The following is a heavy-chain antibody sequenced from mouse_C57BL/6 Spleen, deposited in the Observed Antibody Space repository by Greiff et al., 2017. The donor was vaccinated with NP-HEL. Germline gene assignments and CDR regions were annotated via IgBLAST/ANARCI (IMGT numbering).Heavy chain of an antibody. D-gene: IGHD2-1*01. CDR3: AVRLIYYGNYGRNAMGY. V-gene: IGHV1-74*01. J-gene: IGHJ4*01. CDR1: GYTFTSYW. CDR2: IHPSDSDT. Sequence: QVQLQQPGAELVKPGASVKVSCKASGYTFTSYWMHWVKQRPGQGLEWIGRIHPSDSDTNSKQKFKGKATLTVDKSSSTAYMQLSSLTSEDSAVYYCAVRLIYYGNYGRNAMGYWGQGASVTVYS.